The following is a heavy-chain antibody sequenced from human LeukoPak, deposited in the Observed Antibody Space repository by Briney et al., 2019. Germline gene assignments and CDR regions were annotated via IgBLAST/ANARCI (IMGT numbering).Heavy chain of an antibody. J-gene: IGHJ5*02. CDR3: ARDRRGDNKNWFDP. V-gene: IGHV1-69*13. CDR1: GGTFSSYA. CDR2: IIPIFGTA. D-gene: IGHD2/OR15-2a*01. Sequence: SVKVSCKASGGTFSSYAISWVRQAPGQGLERMGGIIPIFGTANYAQKFQGRVTITADESTSTAYMELSSLRSEDTAVYYCARDRRGDNKNWFDPWGQGTLVTVSS.